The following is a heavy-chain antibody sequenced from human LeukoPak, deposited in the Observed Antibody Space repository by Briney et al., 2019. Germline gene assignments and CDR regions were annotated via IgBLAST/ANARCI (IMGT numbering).Heavy chain of an antibody. CDR3: ATPAAIYDSSGYSFDY. V-gene: IGHV3-30*03. Sequence: GGSLRLSCAASGFTFSSYGMNRVRQAPGKGLEWLAVISYDGSNKYYADSVKGRFTISRDNSKNTLYLQMNSLRAEDTAVYYCATPAAIYDSSGYSFDYWGQGTLVTVSS. D-gene: IGHD3-22*01. CDR1: GFTFSSYG. CDR2: ISYDGSNK. J-gene: IGHJ4*02.